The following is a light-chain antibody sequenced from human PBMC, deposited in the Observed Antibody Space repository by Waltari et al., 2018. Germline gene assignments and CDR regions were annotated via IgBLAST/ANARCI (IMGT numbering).Light chain of an antibody. J-gene: IGKJ2*01. CDR2: GAS. CDR1: QSVSGNN. V-gene: IGKV3-20*01. Sequence: ELVLTQSPGTLSLSPGERATLPCRASQSVSGNNLAWYQQKPAQAPRLLIHGASSRATGIPDRFSGSGSGTDFTLTISRLEPEDFAVYYCQQYGRSWNTFGQGTKLEIK. CDR3: QQYGRSWNT.